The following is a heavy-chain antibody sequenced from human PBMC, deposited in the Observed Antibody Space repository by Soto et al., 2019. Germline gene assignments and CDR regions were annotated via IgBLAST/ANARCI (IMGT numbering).Heavy chain of an antibody. J-gene: IGHJ4*02. CDR3: ERDLRYRSGY. CDR1: GFTFSSYE. Sequence: GGSLRLSCAASGFTFSSYEMNWVRQAPGKGLEWVSYISSSGSTIYYADSVKGRFTISRDNAKNSLYLQMNSLRAEDTAVYYCERDLRYRSGYWGQGTLVTVSS. D-gene: IGHD6-19*01. CDR2: ISSSGSTI. V-gene: IGHV3-48*03.